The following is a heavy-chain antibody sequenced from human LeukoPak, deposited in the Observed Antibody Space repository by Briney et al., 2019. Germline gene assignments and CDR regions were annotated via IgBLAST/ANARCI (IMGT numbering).Heavy chain of an antibody. Sequence: SETLSLTCTVSGGSISSYYWSWIRQPPGKGLEWIGYIYYSGSTNYNPSLKSRVTISVDTSKNQFSLKQSSVTAADTAVYYCARDLYRDGYNDYGGQGTLVTVYS. D-gene: IGHD5-24*01. CDR2: IYYSGST. CDR1: GGSISSYY. CDR3: ARDLYRDGYNDY. V-gene: IGHV4-59*01. J-gene: IGHJ4*02.